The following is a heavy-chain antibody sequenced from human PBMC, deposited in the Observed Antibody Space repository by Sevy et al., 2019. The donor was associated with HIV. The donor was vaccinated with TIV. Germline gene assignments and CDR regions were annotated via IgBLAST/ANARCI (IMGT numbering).Heavy chain of an antibody. CDR1: GFTFSDYY. CDR2: ISSSGSTI. D-gene: IGHD3-10*01. Sequence: GGSLRLSCAASGFTFSDYYMSWIRQAPGKGLEWVSYISSSGSTIYYADSVKGRFTISGDNAKNSLYLQMNSLRAEDRAVYYCARAGNYGSGSYGYYYYGMDVWGQGTTVTVSS. J-gene: IGHJ6*02. V-gene: IGHV3-11*01. CDR3: ARAGNYGSGSYGYYYYGMDV.